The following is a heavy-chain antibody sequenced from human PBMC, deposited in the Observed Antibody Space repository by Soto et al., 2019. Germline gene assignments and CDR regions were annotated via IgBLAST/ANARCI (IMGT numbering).Heavy chain of an antibody. J-gene: IGHJ1*01. CDR2: IYYSGST. V-gene: IGHV4-59*01. Sequence: SETLSLTCTVSGGSISSYYWSWIRQPPGKGLEWIGYIYYSGSTNYNPSLKSRVTISVDTSKNQFSLKLSSVTAADTAVYYCARPRTTVTPSGFTHWGQGTLVPVSS. D-gene: IGHD4-17*01. CDR3: ARPRTTVTPSGFTH. CDR1: GGSISSYY.